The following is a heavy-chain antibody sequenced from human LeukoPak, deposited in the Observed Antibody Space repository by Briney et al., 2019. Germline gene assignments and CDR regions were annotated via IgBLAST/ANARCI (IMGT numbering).Heavy chain of an antibody. CDR2: TYYRSKWYK. CDR1: GDSVSSNSAT. CDR3: ARGPSYFQH. J-gene: IGHJ1*01. V-gene: IGHV6-1*01. Sequence: SQTLSLTCAISGDSVSSNSATWHWLRQSPSRGLEWLGRTYYRSKWYKYYAVSVKGRITINPDTSKNQISLQLNSVTPEDTAVYYCARGPSYFQHWGQGTLVTVSS.